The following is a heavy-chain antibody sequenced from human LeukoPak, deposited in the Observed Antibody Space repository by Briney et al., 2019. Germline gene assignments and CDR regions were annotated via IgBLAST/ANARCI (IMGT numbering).Heavy chain of an antibody. V-gene: IGHV3-21*01. CDR2: ISSSSSYI. D-gene: IGHD2-2*01. CDR1: GFTFSSYS. Sequence: GGSLRLSCAASGFTFSSYSMNWVRQAPGKGLEWVSSISSSSSYIYYADSVKGRFTISRDNAKNSLYLQMNSLRAEDTAVYYCARVGTNIVVVPAAEEYFDYWGQGTLVTVSS. J-gene: IGHJ4*02. CDR3: ARVGTNIVVVPAAEEYFDY.